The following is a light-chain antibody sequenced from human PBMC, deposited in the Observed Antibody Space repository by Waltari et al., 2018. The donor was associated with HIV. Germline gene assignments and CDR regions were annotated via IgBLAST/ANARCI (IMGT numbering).Light chain of an antibody. J-gene: IGLJ3*02. CDR3: SSHTLTRVLL. Sequence: QSALTQPASMSGSPGQSITISCTGSSLDIGLYDFVSWYKHHPNTAPQLIIYGVDRRPPGITSRFSASKSGDVASLTISGLQAEDEADYYCSSHTLTRVLLFGGGTRLTVL. V-gene: IGLV2-14*01. CDR1: SLDIGLYDF. CDR2: GVD.